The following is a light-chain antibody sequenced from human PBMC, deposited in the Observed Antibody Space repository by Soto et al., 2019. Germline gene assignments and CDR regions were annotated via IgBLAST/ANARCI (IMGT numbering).Light chain of an antibody. CDR3: QQYGSSGT. J-gene: IGKJ1*01. V-gene: IGKV3-20*01. CDR1: QSVSSN. CDR2: GAS. Sequence: EIVLTQSPGTPSLSPGERATLSCRASQSVSSNLAWYQQKPGQAPRLLIYGASTRATGIPARFSGSGSGTEFTLTISRLEPEDFAVYYCQQYGSSGTFGQGTKVDIK.